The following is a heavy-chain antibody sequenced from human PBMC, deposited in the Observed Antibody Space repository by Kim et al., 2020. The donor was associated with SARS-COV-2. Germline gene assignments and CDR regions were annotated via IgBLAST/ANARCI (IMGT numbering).Heavy chain of an antibody. J-gene: IGHJ4*02. D-gene: IGHD6-19*01. CDR3: ARDHGYSSGWYDD. Sequence: KSARKVQDRVTMTTDTSTSTAYMELRSLRSDDTAMYYCARDHGYSSGWYDDWGQGTLVTVSS. V-gene: IGHV1-18*01.